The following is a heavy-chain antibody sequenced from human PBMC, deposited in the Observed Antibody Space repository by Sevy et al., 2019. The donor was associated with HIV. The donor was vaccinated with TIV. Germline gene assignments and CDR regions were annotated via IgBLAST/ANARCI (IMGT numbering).Heavy chain of an antibody. CDR3: ARVPIRLGAFDI. J-gene: IGHJ3*02. V-gene: IGHV3-30*04. Sequence: GGSLRLSCAASGFTFSTSAMHWVRQAPGKGLEWVAVISYDGSHKYYGNSVKGRFTISRDNSKNTLYLQMNSLRAEDTAVYYCARVPIRLGAFDIWGQGTMVTVSS. CDR1: GFTFSTSA. D-gene: IGHD6-19*01. CDR2: ISYDGSHK.